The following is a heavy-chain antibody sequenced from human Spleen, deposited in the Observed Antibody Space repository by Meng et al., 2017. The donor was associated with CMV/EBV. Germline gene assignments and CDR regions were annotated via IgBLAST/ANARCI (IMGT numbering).Heavy chain of an antibody. Sequence: ASVKVSCKASGYTFTGYYMHWVRQAPGQGLEWMGWINPNSGGTNYAQKFQGRVNMTRDTSTSTVFLELSSLTSDDTAVYYCARALGYCSPTRCYVFDYWGQGTLVTVSS. J-gene: IGHJ4*02. D-gene: IGHD2-2*01. CDR3: ARALGYCSPTRCYVFDY. CDR1: GYTFTGYY. V-gene: IGHV1-2*02. CDR2: INPNSGGT.